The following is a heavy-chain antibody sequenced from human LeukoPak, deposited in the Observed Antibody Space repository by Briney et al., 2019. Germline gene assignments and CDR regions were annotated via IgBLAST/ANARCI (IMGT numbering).Heavy chain of an antibody. CDR1: GGSFSGYY. Sequence: PSETLSLTCAVYGGSFSGYYWSWIRQPPGKGLEWIGEINHSGSTNYNPSLKSRVTISVDTSKNQFSLKLSSVTAADTAVYYCARPGYSGSDREAGYSSGWWRLPSYYIYWGQGTLVTVSS. J-gene: IGHJ4*02. D-gene: IGHD6-19*01. CDR3: ARPGYSGSDREAGYSSGWWRLPSYYIY. V-gene: IGHV4-34*01. CDR2: INHSGST.